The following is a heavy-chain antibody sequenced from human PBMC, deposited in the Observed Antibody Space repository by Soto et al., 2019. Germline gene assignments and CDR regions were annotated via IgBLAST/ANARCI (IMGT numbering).Heavy chain of an antibody. CDR2: IYPGDSDT. V-gene: IGHV5-51*01. CDR1: GYSFTSYW. D-gene: IGHD6-13*01. J-gene: IGHJ6*02. CDR3: ARTYSSSWYYNYYYGMDV. Sequence: GESLKISCQGSGYSFTSYWIGWVRQMPGKGLEWMGIIYPGDSDTRYSPSFQGQVTISADKSISTAYLQWSSLKASDTAMYYCARTYSSSWYYNYYYGMDVWGQGTTVTVSS.